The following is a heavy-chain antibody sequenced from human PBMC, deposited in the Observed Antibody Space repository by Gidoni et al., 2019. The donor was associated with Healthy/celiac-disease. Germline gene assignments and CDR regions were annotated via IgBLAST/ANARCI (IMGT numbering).Heavy chain of an antibody. D-gene: IGHD6-6*01. V-gene: IGHV4-30-4*01. CDR3: ARVRRSRIAARPASHDY. CDR1: GGSNSSGDYY. Sequence: QVQLQESDPGLVKPSQNQSLTCTVSGGSNSSGDYYGSWIRQPPGKGLEWMGYIYYSGSTYYTPSRKSRVTISVDTSKNQCSLKLSSVTAADTAVYYCARVRRSRIAARPASHDYWGQGTLVTVSS. CDR2: IYYSGST. J-gene: IGHJ4*02.